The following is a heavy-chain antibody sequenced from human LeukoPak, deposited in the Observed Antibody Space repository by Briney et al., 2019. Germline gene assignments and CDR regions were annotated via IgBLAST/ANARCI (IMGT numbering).Heavy chain of an antibody. Sequence: TGGSLRLSCAASGFTVSSNYMSWVRQAPGKGLEWVSIIYFSGDTYYADSVKGRFTISRDKFRNTLYLQMNSLRAEDTALYYCARAYSSSWYWHFDLWGRGTLVTASS. CDR3: ARAYSSSWYWHFDL. D-gene: IGHD6-13*01. V-gene: IGHV3-66*01. CDR1: GFTVSSNY. J-gene: IGHJ2*01. CDR2: IYFSGDT.